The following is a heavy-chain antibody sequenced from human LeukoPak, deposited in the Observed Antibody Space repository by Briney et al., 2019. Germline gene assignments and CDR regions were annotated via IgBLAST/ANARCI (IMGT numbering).Heavy chain of an antibody. V-gene: IGHV3-30*18. J-gene: IGHJ4*02. CDR1: EFTFSSYS. Sequence: GGSLRLSCAASEFTFSSYSMNWVRQAPGKGLEWVAVISYDGSNKYYADSVKGRFTISRDNSKNTLYLQMNSLRAEDTAVYYCAKDLNGGDHDYWGQGTLVTVSS. CDR3: AKDLNGGDHDY. D-gene: IGHD4-17*01. CDR2: ISYDGSNK.